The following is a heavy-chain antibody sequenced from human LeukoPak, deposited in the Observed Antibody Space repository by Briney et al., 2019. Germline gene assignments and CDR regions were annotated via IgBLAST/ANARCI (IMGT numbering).Heavy chain of an antibody. V-gene: IGHV3-23*01. CDR1: GFTFISYA. CDR2: FSGSAGNI. D-gene: IGHD6-6*01. J-gene: IGHJ4*02. Sequence: GGSLRLSCAAAGFTFISYAMSWVRQAPGKGLEGVSDFSGSAGNIYYADSVKGRFTISRDNSKNTLYLQMNSLRAEDTAVYYCAKDVEYSSSSRRMDYDYWGQGTLVTASS. CDR3: AKDVEYSSSSRRMDYDY.